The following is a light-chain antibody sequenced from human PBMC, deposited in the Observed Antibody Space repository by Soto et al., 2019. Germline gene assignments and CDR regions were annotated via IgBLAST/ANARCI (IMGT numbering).Light chain of an antibody. Sequence: IQMTQSPSSLSASVGDRVTITCRASQGISSYLNWYQQRAVKAPKLLIYMASTLKSGVPPRVSGSGSGTDFTLAISSLQPEDSATYYCLQDINYPWTFGQGTKVDIK. CDR2: MAS. J-gene: IGKJ1*01. V-gene: IGKV1-6*01. CDR3: LQDINYPWT. CDR1: QGISSY.